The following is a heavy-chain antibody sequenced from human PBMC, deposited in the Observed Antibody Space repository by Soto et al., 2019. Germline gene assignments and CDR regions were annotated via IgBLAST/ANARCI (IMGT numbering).Heavy chain of an antibody. J-gene: IGHJ4*02. V-gene: IGHV3-23*01. CDR2: ISGSGSNT. Sequence: GGSLRLSCAASGFTFRSYAMNWVRQAPGKGLEWVSTISGSGSNTYYADSVKGRFTMSRDNSKNTLYLQMNNLRADDTAVYYCAKLYWNPRYFDYWGQGARVTVSS. D-gene: IGHD1-1*01. CDR3: AKLYWNPRYFDY. CDR1: GFTFRSYA.